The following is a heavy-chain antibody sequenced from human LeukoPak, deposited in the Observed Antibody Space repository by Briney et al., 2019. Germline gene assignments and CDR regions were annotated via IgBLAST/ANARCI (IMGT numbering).Heavy chain of an antibody. J-gene: IGHJ4*02. Sequence: GESLKISCQGSGYSFNGYWIGWVRQMPGKGLEWMGIVYPGDSDTRYSPSLQGQVTFSVDKSISTAYLQWSSLKASDTAIYFCARHETYESGSYPFDYWGQGTLVTVSS. CDR1: GYSFNGYW. CDR2: VYPGDSDT. D-gene: IGHD3-10*01. CDR3: ARHETYESGSYPFDY. V-gene: IGHV5-51*01.